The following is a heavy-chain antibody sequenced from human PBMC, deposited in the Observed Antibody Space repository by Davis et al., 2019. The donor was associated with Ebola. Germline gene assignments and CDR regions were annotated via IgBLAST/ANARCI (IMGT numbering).Heavy chain of an antibody. J-gene: IGHJ3*02. D-gene: IGHD4-17*01. CDR1: GFPFSAYF. V-gene: IGHV3-72*01. Sequence: PGGSLRLSCGVSGFPFSAYFMDWVRLTPGTGLEWVGLSRNQENHYNTEYAASVRGRFTISRDDSKKSMYLQMNSLRTEDTAVYYCAREPNGDYDAFDIWGQGTMVTVSS. CDR3: AREPNGDYDAFDI. CDR2: SRNQENHYNT.